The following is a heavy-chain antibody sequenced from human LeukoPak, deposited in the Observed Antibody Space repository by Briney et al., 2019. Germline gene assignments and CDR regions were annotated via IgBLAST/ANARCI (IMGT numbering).Heavy chain of an antibody. Sequence: GSLRLSCAASGFTLSNHWMTWVRQVPGRGPEWVANVNRDGSETYYLDPVKGRFTISKDNAKNSLYLQMNSLRAEDTALYHCARNNGMDVWGQGTTVIVSS. CDR1: GFTLSNHW. CDR2: VNRDGSET. V-gene: IGHV3-7*03. J-gene: IGHJ6*02. CDR3: ARNNGMDV.